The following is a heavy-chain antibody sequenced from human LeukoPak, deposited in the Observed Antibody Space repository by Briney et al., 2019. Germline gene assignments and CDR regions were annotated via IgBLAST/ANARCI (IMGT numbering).Heavy chain of an antibody. V-gene: IGHV3-15*01. Sequence: GGSLRLSCAASGFTFSNAWMSWVRQAPGKGLEWVGRIKNNGDGGTTDYAAPVKGRFTISRDDSKNTLYLQMNSLKTEDTAVYCCTPHGFRDLDYWGQGALVTVSS. J-gene: IGHJ4*02. D-gene: IGHD3-10*01. CDR1: GFTFSNAW. CDR3: TPHGFRDLDY. CDR2: IKNNGDGGTT.